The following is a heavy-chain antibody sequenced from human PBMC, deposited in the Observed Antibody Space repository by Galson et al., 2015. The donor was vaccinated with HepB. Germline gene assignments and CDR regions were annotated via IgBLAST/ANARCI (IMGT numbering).Heavy chain of an antibody. CDR1: GFTFSNNG. D-gene: IGHD6-13*01. CDR2: IWYDGSKK. Sequence: SLRLSCAASGFTFSNNGMHWVRQAPGKGLEWVAIIWYDGSKKYYADSVKGRFTISRDNYKNTLYLQMNTLRAEDTAVYYCARADIGTSGTFPKFDPWGQGTLVTVSS. V-gene: IGHV3-33*01. J-gene: IGHJ5*02. CDR3: ARADIGTSGTFPKFDP.